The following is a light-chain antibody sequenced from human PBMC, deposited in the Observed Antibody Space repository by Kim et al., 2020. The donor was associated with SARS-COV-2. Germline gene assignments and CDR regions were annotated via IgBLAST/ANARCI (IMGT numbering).Light chain of an antibody. J-gene: IGLJ2*01. CDR1: SSDVGSYNL. Sequence: GQSITISCTGTSSDVGSYNLVSWYQQHPVKAPKLRIYEVSKRPSGVSSRFSGSKSGNTASLTISGLLAEDEADYYCCSYAGSSTLVFGGGTQLTVL. CDR3: CSYAGSSTLV. CDR2: EVS. V-gene: IGLV2-23*02.